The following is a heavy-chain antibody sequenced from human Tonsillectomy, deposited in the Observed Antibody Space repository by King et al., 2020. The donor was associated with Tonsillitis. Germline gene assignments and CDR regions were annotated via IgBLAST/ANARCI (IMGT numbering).Heavy chain of an antibody. Sequence: VQLQQWGAGLLKPSETLSLTCAVYGGSFSGFYWSWIRQPPGKGLEWIGEIDQSGGTNYTPSLKSRVSISVDMSNNQFSLKLSSVTAADTAVYYCVRGRYYMDVWGKGTTVTVSS. CDR1: GGSFSGFY. J-gene: IGHJ6*03. CDR2: IDQSGGT. CDR3: VRGRYYMDV. V-gene: IGHV4-34*01.